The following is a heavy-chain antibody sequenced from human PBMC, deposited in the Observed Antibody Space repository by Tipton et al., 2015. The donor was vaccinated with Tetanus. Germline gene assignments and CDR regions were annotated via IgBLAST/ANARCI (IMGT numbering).Heavy chain of an antibody. V-gene: IGHV4-39*07. CDR1: GGSISGSSYY. J-gene: IGHJ4*02. CDR2: IYYSGSS. D-gene: IGHD4-17*01. CDR3: ARGGDPGYFDF. Sequence: TLSLTCTVSGGSISGSSYYWGWIRQPPGKGLEWIGSIYYSGSSYYNPTLKSRVTISVDTSKNQFSLKLDSVTAADTAVYYCARGGDPGYFDFWGQGILVTVSS.